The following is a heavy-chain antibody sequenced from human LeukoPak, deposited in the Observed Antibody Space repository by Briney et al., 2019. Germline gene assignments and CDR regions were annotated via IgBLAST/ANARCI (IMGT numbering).Heavy chain of an antibody. CDR3: ARLTRLSTSPDRYYLDY. J-gene: IGHJ4*02. CDR1: GDSIRSHY. V-gene: IGHV4-4*09. Sequence: SETLSLTRTVSGDSIRSHYWSWIRQPPGKGLEWIGYIYTSGGTNYIPSLKGRLTISIDTSKNQFSLKLSSVTAADSAVYYCARLTRLSTSPDRYYLDYWGQGTLVTVSS. CDR2: IYTSGGT. D-gene: IGHD6-6*01.